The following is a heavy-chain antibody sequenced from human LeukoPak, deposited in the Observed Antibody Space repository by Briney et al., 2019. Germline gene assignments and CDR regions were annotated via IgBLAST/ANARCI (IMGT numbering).Heavy chain of an antibody. J-gene: IGHJ4*02. CDR1: GFTFSSYS. Sequence: PGRSLRLSCAASGFTFSSYSMNWVRQAPGKGLEWVSSISSSSYIYYADSVKGRFTISRDNAKNSLYLQMNSLRAEDTAVYYCARGPALEPSPFDYWGQGTLVTVSS. CDR3: ARGPALEPSPFDY. CDR2: ISSSSYI. V-gene: IGHV3-21*01. D-gene: IGHD1-1*01.